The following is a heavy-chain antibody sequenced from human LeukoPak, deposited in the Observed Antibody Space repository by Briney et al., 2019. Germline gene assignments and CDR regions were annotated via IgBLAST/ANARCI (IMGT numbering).Heavy chain of an antibody. J-gene: IGHJ6*03. V-gene: IGHV3-15*01. Sequence: GGSLRLSCAGSGFTFSHYYIDWVRQAPGKGLEWVGRIKSKTDGGTTDYAAPVKGRFTISRDDSKNTLYLQMNSLKTEDTAVYYCTTCGLGYCGYYYMDVWGKGTTVTVSS. CDR2: IKSKTDGGTT. CDR3: TTCGLGYCGYYYMDV. CDR1: GFTFSHYY. D-gene: IGHD2-15*01.